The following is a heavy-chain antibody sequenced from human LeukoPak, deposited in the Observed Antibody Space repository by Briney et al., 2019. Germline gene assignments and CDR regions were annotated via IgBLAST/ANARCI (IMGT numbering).Heavy chain of an antibody. J-gene: IGHJ3*02. CDR1: GYTFTSYY. CDR3: ARPRPCGGDCFDAFDI. Sequence: ASVNVSCKASGYTFTSYYMHWVRQAPGQGLEWMGIINPSGGSTSYAQKFQGRVTMTRDTSTSTVYMELSSLRSEDTAVYYCARPRPCGGDCFDAFDIWGQGTTVTVSS. V-gene: IGHV1-46*01. CDR2: INPSGGST. D-gene: IGHD2-21*02.